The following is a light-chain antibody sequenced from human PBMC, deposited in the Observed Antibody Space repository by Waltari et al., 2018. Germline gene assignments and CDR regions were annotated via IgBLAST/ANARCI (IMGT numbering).Light chain of an antibody. CDR1: QSVSRA. CDR2: GAS. J-gene: IGKJ1*01. V-gene: IGKV3-20*01. CDR3: QHYVRLPAT. Sequence: ETVLDKSPGSLSSAPGERARLSCRASQSVSRALAWDQQKPGQAPRLLIFGASNRATGIPDRFSGSGSETDFSLTISRLEPEDFAVYYCQHYVRLPATFGRGTKVEIK.